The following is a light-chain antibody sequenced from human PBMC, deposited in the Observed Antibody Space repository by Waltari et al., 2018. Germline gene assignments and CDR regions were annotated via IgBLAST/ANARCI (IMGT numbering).Light chain of an antibody. CDR2: DVN. Sequence: QSALTQPASVSGSPGQSITISCTGTSSDVGYYNYVSWYQQHPGKAPKLMISDVNKRPSGVSNRFSGSKSGNTASLTISGRQAEDEADYYCSSYTNYATVIFGGGTKLTVL. V-gene: IGLV2-14*01. CDR1: SSDVGYYNY. J-gene: IGLJ2*01. CDR3: SSYTNYATVI.